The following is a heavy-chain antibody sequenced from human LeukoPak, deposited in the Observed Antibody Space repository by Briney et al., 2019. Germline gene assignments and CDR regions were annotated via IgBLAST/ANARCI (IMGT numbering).Heavy chain of an antibody. CDR1: GFTFSNYD. CDR3: ASSPAYSSSWYAIDN. D-gene: IGHD6-13*01. CDR2: IGTAGDT. Sequence: GGSLRLSCAASGFTFSNYDMHWVRQAAGKGLEWVSGIGTAGDTYYPASVKGRFTISRENAKNSLYLQMNSLCAGDTAVYYCASSPAYSSSWYAIDNWGQGTLVTVSS. J-gene: IGHJ4*02. V-gene: IGHV3-13*01.